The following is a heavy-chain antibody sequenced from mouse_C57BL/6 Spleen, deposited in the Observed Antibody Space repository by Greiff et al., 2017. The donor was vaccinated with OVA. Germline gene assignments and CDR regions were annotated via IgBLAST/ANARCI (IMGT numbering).Heavy chain of an antibody. J-gene: IGHJ2*01. D-gene: IGHD2-4*01. CDR3: ARWDYDGDYFDY. CDR2: IYPGDGDT. CDR1: GYAFSSSW. Sequence: VQVVESGPELVKPGASVKISCKASGYAFSSSWMNWVKQRPGQGLEWIGRIYPGDGDTNYNGKFKGKATLTADKSSSTAYMQLSSLTSEDSAVYFCARWDYDGDYFDYWGQGTTLTVSS. V-gene: IGHV1-82*01.